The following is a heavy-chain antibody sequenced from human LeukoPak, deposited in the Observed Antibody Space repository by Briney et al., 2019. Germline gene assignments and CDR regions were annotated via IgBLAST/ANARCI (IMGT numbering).Heavy chain of an antibody. CDR2: IYYSGST. Sequence: SQTLSLTCTVSGGSISSGGYYWSWIRQHPGKGLEWIGYIYYSGSTYYNPPLKSRVTISVDTSKNQFSLKLSSVTAADTAVYYCAAQGVPYYDFWSGYQNWFDPWGQGTLVTVSS. D-gene: IGHD3-3*01. CDR1: GGSISSGGYY. V-gene: IGHV4-31*03. J-gene: IGHJ5*02. CDR3: AAQGVPYYDFWSGYQNWFDP.